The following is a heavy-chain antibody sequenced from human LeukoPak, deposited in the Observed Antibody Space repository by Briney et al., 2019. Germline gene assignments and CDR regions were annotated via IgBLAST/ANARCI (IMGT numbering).Heavy chain of an antibody. CDR1: GFTFSAYS. V-gene: IGHV3-48*04. CDR3: ARWLISRRFDS. J-gene: IGHJ4*02. CDR2: ISSSSRVI. D-gene: IGHD6-19*01. Sequence: PGGSLRLSCAASGFTFSAYSMNWVRQAPGKGLEWVSYISSSSRVIYYADSVKGRFTISRDNAKDYLFLQMNSLRAEDTAVYFCARWLISRRFDSWGQGTLVTVSS.